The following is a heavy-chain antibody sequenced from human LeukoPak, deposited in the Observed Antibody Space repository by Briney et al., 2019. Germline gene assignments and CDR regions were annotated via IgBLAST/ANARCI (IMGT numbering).Heavy chain of an antibody. CDR1: GFTFSDSY. CDR2: ISGSGHDI. J-gene: IGHJ5*01. CDR3: TRDPRHLDS. Sequence: PGGSLRLSCAASGFTFSDSYMTWVRQAPGKGVEWVAYISGSGHDINYSDSVKGRFTISRDNAKNSLYLQMSSLRVEDTAVYYCTRDPRHLDSCGQGTLVTVSS. V-gene: IGHV3-11*04. D-gene: IGHD6-6*01.